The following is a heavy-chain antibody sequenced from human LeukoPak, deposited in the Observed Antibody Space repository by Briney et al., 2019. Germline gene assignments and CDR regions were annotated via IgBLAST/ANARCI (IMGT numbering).Heavy chain of an antibody. CDR3: ARQVDANDY. CDR2: ISATGGLT. D-gene: IGHD2-15*01. V-gene: IGHV3-23*01. Sequence: GWSLRLSFAASGFTFSSYSMNWVRQAPGKGLECVSGISATGGLTYYADSVKGRFTLSRDDSKNTLYLQTQSLRAEDPAVYYRARQVDANDYWGQGTLVPVPS. J-gene: IGHJ4*02. CDR1: GFTFSSYS.